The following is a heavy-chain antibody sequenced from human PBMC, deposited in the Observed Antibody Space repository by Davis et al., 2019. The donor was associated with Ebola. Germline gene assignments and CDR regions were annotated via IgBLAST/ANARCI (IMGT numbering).Heavy chain of an antibody. V-gene: IGHV4-34*01. D-gene: IGHD3-3*01. CDR1: GGSFSGYY. CDR3: AKGITIFGVVIGFVD. Sequence: SETLSLTCAVYGGSFSGYYWSWIRQPPGKGLEWIGEINHSGSTNYNPSLKSRVTISVDTSKNQFSLKLSSVTAADTAVYYCAKGITIFGVVIGFVDWGQGTLVTVSS. CDR2: INHSGST. J-gene: IGHJ4*02.